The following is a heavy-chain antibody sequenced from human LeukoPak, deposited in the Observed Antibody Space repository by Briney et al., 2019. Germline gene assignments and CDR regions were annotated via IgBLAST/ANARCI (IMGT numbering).Heavy chain of an antibody. Sequence: PGGSLRLSCAASGFTFSSYSMNWVRQAPGKGLEWVSSISSSSSYIYYADSVKGRFTISRDNAKNSLYLQMNSLRAEDTAVYYCARGPGSSGYYWFDPWGQGTLVTVSS. CDR2: ISSSSSYI. CDR1: GFTFSSYS. V-gene: IGHV3-21*01. CDR3: ARGPGSSGYYWFDP. J-gene: IGHJ5*02. D-gene: IGHD3-22*01.